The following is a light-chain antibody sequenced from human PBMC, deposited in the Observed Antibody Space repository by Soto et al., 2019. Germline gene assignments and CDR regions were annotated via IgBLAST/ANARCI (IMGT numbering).Light chain of an antibody. CDR1: QGISSW. V-gene: IGKV1-5*01. CDR2: DAS. J-gene: IGKJ1*01. CDR3: QQYNTYSGT. Sequence: DIQMTQSPSTLSASVGDRVTITCRASQGISSWLGWYQQKPGKAPKLLIYDASSLESGVQSRFSGSGSGTEFNLTISSLQPDDFATYYCQQYNTYSGTFGQGTKVDIK.